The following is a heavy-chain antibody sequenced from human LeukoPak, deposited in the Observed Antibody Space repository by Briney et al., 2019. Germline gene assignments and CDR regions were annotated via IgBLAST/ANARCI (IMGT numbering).Heavy chain of an antibody. J-gene: IGHJ6*02. CDR1: EFTFSSYS. D-gene: IGHD6-19*01. Sequence: GGSLRLSCAASEFTFSSYSMNWVSQAPGKGLEWVSYITNSGNSKSYADSVKGRFTISRDNTKNSLYLQMNSLRAGDTAVYYCARAYSSGWYGMDVWGQGTTVTVSS. V-gene: IGHV3-48*01. CDR3: ARAYSSGWYGMDV. CDR2: ITNSGNSK.